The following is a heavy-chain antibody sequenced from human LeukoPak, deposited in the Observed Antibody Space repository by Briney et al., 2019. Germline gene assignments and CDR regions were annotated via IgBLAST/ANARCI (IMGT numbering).Heavy chain of an antibody. D-gene: IGHD5-24*01. V-gene: IGHV4-61*01. CDR1: GGSISSGSYY. J-gene: IGHJ4*02. CDR2: IYYSGST. Sequence: SQTLSLTCTVSGGSISSGSYYWSWIRQPPGKGLEWIGYIYYSGSTIYNPSLKSRVTISVDTSKNQFSLKLSSVTAADTAVYYCAGGRRDAYNYNYWGQGTLVTVSS. CDR3: AGGRRDAYNYNY.